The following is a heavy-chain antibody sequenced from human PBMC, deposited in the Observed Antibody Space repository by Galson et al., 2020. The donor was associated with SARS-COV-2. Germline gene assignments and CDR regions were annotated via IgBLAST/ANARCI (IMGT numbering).Heavy chain of an antibody. V-gene: IGHV3-15*01. CDR1: GFTFSNAW. D-gene: IGHD2-15*01. J-gene: IGHJ5*02. Sequence: TGGSLRLSCAASGFTFSNAWMSWVRQAPGKGLEWVGRIKSKTDGATTDYAAPVKGRFTISRDDSKNTLYLQMNSLKTEDTAVYYCTTARYCSCGSCYSGPWFDPWGQGTLVTVSS. CDR3: TTARYCSCGSCYSGPWFDP. CDR2: IKSKTDGATT.